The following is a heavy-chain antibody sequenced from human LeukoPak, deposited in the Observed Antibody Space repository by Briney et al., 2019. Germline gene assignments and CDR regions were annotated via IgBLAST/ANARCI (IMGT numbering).Heavy chain of an antibody. V-gene: IGHV3-9*01. D-gene: IGHD4-17*01. Sequence: QPGGSLRLSCAASGFTFDDYAMHWVRQAPGKGLEWVSGISWNSGSIGYADSVKGRFTISRDNAKNSLYLQMNSLRAEDTALYYCAKGGDYQVFDYWGQGTLVTVSS. CDR3: AKGGDYQVFDY. J-gene: IGHJ4*02. CDR2: ISWNSGSI. CDR1: GFTFDDYA.